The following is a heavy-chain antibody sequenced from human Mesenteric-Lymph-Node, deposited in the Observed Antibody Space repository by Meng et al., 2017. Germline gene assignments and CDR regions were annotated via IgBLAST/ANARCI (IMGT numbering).Heavy chain of an antibody. Sequence: QVQLVQSGADVKKPGASVKVSCKASGYTFTSYDIHWVRQATGQGLEWMGWMNVNSGNTRYAQKFQGRVTMTRDISKSTAYMDLTNLRSDDTAVYYCARIDGIVGAKFWGQGTLVTVSS. D-gene: IGHD1-26*01. CDR3: ARIDGIVGAKF. CDR2: MNVNSGNT. J-gene: IGHJ4*02. V-gene: IGHV1-8*01. CDR1: GYTFTSYD.